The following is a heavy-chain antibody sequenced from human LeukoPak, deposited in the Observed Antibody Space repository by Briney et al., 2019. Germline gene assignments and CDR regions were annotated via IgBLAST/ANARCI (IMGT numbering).Heavy chain of an antibody. CDR1: GGSISSGGYS. CDR3: ARVYCSSTSCYYFDY. V-gene: IGHV4-30-2*01. Sequence: SETLSLTCAVSGGSISSGGYSWSWIRQPPGKGLEWIGYIYHSGSTYYNPSLKSRVTISVDRSKNQFSLKLSSVTAADTAVYYCARVYCSSTSCYYFDYWGQGTLVTVSS. CDR2: IYHSGST. J-gene: IGHJ4*02. D-gene: IGHD2-2*01.